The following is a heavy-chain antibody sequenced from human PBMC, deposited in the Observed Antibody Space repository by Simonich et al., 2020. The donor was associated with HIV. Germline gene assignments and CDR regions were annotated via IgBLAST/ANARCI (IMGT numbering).Heavy chain of an antibody. CDR1: GFTFSGYG. CDR3: VRGDDRGY. V-gene: IGHV3-33*01. D-gene: IGHD3-22*01. J-gene: IGHJ4*02. Sequence: QVQLVESGGGVVQPGVSLRLSFAASGFTFSGYGMHWVRQAPGKGLGWVAVIWYEGSNIYYGDSVKGRFTISRDNAKNSLYLQMNSLRAEDTAVYYCVRGDDRGYWGQGTLVTVSS. CDR2: IWYEGSNI.